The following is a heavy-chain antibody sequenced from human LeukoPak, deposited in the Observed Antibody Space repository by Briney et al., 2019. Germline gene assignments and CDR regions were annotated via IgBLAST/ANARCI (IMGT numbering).Heavy chain of an antibody. CDR2: ISWNSGSI. D-gene: IGHD1-26*01. Sequence: GRCLRLSCAASGLTFYDYAMHWGRQAPGEGLEWGSGISWNSGSIGYADSVKGRFTISRDNAKNSLYLQMNSLRAEDTALYYCAKDSSIASKVGATAFDYWGQGTLVTVSS. V-gene: IGHV3-9*01. CDR3: AKDSSIASKVGATAFDY. CDR1: GLTFYDYA. J-gene: IGHJ4*02.